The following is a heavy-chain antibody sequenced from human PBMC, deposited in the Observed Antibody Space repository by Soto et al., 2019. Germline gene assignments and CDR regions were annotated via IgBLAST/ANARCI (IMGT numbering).Heavy chain of an antibody. CDR2: ISYDGSKE. J-gene: IGHJ4*02. CDR1: PFTFRSYS. D-gene: IGHD2-15*01. Sequence: GGSLRLSCAASPFTFRSYSMHWVRQAPGKGLEWVTSISYDGSKESYADSVKGRFAVSRDNSKNTLYLQMNSLRPEDTAVYYCARDCNGGACYSASLDYWGQGTQVTFSS. V-gene: IGHV3-30*09. CDR3: ARDCNGGACYSASLDY.